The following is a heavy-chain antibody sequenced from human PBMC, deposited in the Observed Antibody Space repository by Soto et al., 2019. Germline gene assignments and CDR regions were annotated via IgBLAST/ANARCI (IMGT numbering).Heavy chain of an antibody. D-gene: IGHD6-6*01. J-gene: IGHJ3*02. V-gene: IGHV2-5*02. CDR3: AHRGHARVAFDI. Sequence: QITLKESGPTLVKPTQTLTLTCTFSGFSLSTSGVGVGWIRQPPGKALEWLALIYWDDDKRYSPSLKSRLPITKDTSKNQVVLTMTNMDPVDTATYYCAHRGHARVAFDIWGQGTMVTVSS. CDR2: IYWDDDK. CDR1: GFSLSTSGVG.